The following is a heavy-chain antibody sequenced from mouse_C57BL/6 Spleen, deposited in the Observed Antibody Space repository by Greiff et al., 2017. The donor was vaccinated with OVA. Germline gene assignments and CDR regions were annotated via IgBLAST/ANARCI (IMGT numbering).Heavy chain of an antibody. Sequence: QVQLQQPGAELVRPGSSVKLSCKASGYTFTSYWMDWVKQRPGQGLEWIGNIYPADSETHYNQKFKDKATLPVDKSSSTAYMHLSSLTSEDSAVYYCARGGEAWGYFDVWGTGTTVTVSA. J-gene: IGHJ1*03. CDR1: GYTFTSYW. V-gene: IGHV1-61*01. D-gene: IGHD4-1*01. CDR2: IYPADSET. CDR3: ARGGEAWGYFDV.